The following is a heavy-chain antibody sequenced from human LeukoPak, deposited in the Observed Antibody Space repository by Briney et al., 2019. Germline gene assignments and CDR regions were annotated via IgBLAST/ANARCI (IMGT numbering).Heavy chain of an antibody. CDR1: GFTFSSNA. V-gene: IGHV3-23*01. CDR3: AKLATSDTGETY. CDR2: ISGTGGTT. Sequence: GGSLRLSCAASGFTFSSNAMCWVRQAPGKGLEWVSLISGTGGTTYYADSVKGRLTISRDNSKNTLYLQMNRLRVEDTAVYYCAKLATSDTGETYWGQGTLVTVSS. J-gene: IGHJ4*02. D-gene: IGHD3-16*01.